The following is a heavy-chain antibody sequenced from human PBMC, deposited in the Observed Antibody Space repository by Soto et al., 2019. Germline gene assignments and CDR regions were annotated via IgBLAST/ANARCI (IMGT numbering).Heavy chain of an antibody. J-gene: IGHJ4*02. D-gene: IGHD3-10*01. CDR2: ISAHNGNT. CDR1: GYALTTYG. V-gene: IGHV1-18*01. Sequence: QVHLVQSGAEVKKPGASVKVSCKGSGYALTTYGITWVRQAPGQGLERMGWISAHNGNTNYAQKLQGRVTVTRDTSTSTDYMEMRRLRADDTAVYYCARGRYGEYWGQGALVTVSS. CDR3: ARGRYGEY.